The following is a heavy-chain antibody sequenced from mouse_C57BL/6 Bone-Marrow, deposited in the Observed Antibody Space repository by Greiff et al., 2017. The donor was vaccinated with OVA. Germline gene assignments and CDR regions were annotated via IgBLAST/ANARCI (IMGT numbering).Heavy chain of an antibody. CDR1: GFTFSDYG. CDR2: ISSGSSTI. V-gene: IGHV5-17*01. J-gene: IGHJ1*03. CDR3: AWPGRYFDV. D-gene: IGHD4-1*01. Sequence: EVHLVESGGGLVKPGGSLKLSCAASGFTFSDYGMHWVRQAPEKGLEWVAYISSGSSTIYYADTVKGRFTISRVNAKNTLFLQMTSLRSEDTAMYYCAWPGRYFDVWGTGTTVTVSS.